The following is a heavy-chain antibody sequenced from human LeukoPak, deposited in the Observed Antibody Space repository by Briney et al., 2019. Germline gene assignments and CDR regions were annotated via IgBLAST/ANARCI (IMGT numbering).Heavy chain of an antibody. CDR1: GYSISSGYY. CDR3: ATLYGDSHDAFDI. J-gene: IGHJ3*02. D-gene: IGHD4-17*01. Sequence: SETLSLTCTVSGYSISSGYYWGWIRQPPGKGLEWIGSIHHSGSTYYNPSLKSRVTISVDTSKNQFSLKLSSVTAADTAVYYCATLYGDSHDAFDIWGQGTMVTVSS. V-gene: IGHV4-38-2*02. CDR2: IHHSGST.